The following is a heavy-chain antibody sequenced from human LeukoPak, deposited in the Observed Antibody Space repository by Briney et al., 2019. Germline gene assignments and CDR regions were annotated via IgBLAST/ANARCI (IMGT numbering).Heavy chain of an antibody. CDR2: ITSTGKT. CDR3: AKQLLWFGELFNFDY. D-gene: IGHD3-10*01. Sequence: GGSLRLSCGASGFTFRSYAMSWVRQAPGKGLEWVSAITSTGKTYFADSVKGRFTISRDNSRNTVYLQVNSLRADDTAVYYCAKQLLWFGELFNFDYWGQGTLVTVSS. CDR1: GFTFRSYA. V-gene: IGHV3-23*01. J-gene: IGHJ4*02.